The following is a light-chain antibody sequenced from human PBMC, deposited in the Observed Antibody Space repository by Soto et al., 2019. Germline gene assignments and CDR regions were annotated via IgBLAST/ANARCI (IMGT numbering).Light chain of an antibody. V-gene: IGKV3-11*01. CDR1: QSVSSY. J-gene: IGKJ2*01. CDR3: QQRSNWPPYT. Sequence: EIVLTQSPATLSLPPGERATLSCRASQSVSSYLAWYQQKPGQAPRLLIYDASNRATGIPARFSGSGSGTDFTLTISSLGPEDFAVYYWQQRSNWPPYTFGQGTKLEIK. CDR2: DAS.